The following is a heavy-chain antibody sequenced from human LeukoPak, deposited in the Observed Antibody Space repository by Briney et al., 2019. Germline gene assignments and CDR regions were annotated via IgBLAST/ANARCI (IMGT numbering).Heavy chain of an antibody. J-gene: IGHJ4*02. CDR1: GYTFTSYG. D-gene: IGHD4-23*01. Sequence: ASVKVSCKASGYTFTSYGISWVRQAPGQGLEWMGWISAYNGNTNYAQKLQGRVTMTTDTSTSTAYMELRSLRSDDTAVYYCARDSVRTTVVMGLPYYWGRGTLVTVSS. CDR3: ARDSVRTTVVMGLPYY. V-gene: IGHV1-18*01. CDR2: ISAYNGNT.